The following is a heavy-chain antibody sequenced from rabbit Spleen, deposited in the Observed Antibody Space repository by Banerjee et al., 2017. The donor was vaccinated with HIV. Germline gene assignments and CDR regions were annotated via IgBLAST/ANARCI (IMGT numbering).Heavy chain of an antibody. V-gene: IGHV1S45*01. Sequence: QEQLAESGGGLVKPEGSLPLTCKSSGVSFNDKAVMCWVRQAPGKGLEWIACITIVTGRSVYASWEKGRFIMSRTSATTVTLQMNSLTAADTATYVCARDVAGVIGWNVNVWGPGNLVTVS. CDR2: ITIVTGRS. CDR3: ARDVAGVIGWNVNV. D-gene: IGHD4-1*01. J-gene: IGHJ6*01. CDR1: GVSFNDKAV.